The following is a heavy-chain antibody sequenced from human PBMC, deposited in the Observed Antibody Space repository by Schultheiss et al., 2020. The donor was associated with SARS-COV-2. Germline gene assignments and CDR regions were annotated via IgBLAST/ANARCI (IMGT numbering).Heavy chain of an antibody. D-gene: IGHD6-6*01. CDR1: GFTFSSYD. CDR3: AKEFKQLGGYYYYGMDV. V-gene: IGHV3-23*01. Sequence: GGSLRLSCAASGFTFSSYDMHWVRQATGKGLEWVSAISGSGGSTYYADSVKGRFTISRDNSKNTLYMQMNSLRAEDTAVYYCAKEFKQLGGYYYYGMDVWGQGTTVTVSS. CDR2: ISGSGGST. J-gene: IGHJ6*02.